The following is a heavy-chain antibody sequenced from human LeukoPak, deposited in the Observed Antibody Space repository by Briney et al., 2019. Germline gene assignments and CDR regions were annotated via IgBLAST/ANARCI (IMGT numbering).Heavy chain of an antibody. J-gene: IGHJ4*02. CDR2: VKPDGSEK. Sequence: GGSLRLSCVASGFTFSSHHMNWVRQTPGKGLESVATVKPDGSEKYYVDSVKGRFTISRDNAKSSLYLQMNSLRAEDMGVYFCARMSSYCDYWGQGTLVTVSS. D-gene: IGHD2-2*01. V-gene: IGHV3-7*01. CDR1: GFTFSSHH. CDR3: ARMSSYCDY.